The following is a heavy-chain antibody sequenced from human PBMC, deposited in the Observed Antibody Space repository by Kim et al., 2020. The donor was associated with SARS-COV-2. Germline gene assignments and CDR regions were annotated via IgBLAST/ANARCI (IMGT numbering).Heavy chain of an antibody. D-gene: IGHD1-1*01. Sequence: SVKVSCKASGGSFYTYAIIWVRQASGQGLECVGKIVPMTLESHYAQKFQDRVHITADKSTATVYMELTSLRYEDTAIYYCARLASTGTTNPIDHWGQGARVIVSS. CDR2: IVPMTLES. J-gene: IGHJ4*02. CDR1: GGSFYTYA. V-gene: IGHV1-69*04. CDR3: ARLASTGTTNPIDH.